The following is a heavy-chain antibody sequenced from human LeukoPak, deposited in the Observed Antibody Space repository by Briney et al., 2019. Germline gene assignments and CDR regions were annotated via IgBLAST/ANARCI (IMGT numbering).Heavy chain of an antibody. D-gene: IGHD3-10*01. CDR3: AKGAPNYYGSKFDP. Sequence: TGGSLRLSCAASGFTFSSYVMSWVRQAPGKGLEWVSAISGGGGSTYYADSVKGRFTISRDNSKNTLYLQMNSLRAEDTAIYYCAKGAPNYYGSKFDPWGQGTLVTVSS. J-gene: IGHJ5*02. CDR2: ISGGGGST. CDR1: GFTFSSYV. V-gene: IGHV3-23*01.